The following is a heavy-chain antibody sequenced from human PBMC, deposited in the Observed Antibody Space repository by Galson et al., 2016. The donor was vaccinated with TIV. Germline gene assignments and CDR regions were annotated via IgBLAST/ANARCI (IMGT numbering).Heavy chain of an antibody. J-gene: IGHJ6*02. CDR3: ARDYSGYDSGYFYYGMDV. CDR1: GVTVSSYY. Sequence: SLRLSCAASGVTVSSYYMSWVRQAPGQGLEWVSVIFSGGSTYYADPVKGRFSISRDNSKNTLYLQMNSLRAEDTAVYYCARDYSGYDSGYFYYGMDVWGQGTTVTVSS. CDR2: IFSGGST. V-gene: IGHV3-53*01. D-gene: IGHD5-12*01.